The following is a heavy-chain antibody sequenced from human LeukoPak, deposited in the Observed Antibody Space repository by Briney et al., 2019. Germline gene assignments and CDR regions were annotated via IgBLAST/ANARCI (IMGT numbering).Heavy chain of an antibody. D-gene: IGHD2-2*01. V-gene: IGHV3-23*01. CDR2: ITGCGGST. CDR1: GFTFSIYA. Sequence: GGSLRLSCAASGFTFSIYAMSWVRQGPGKGLEWVSAITGCGGSTYYADSVKGRFTISRDNSKDTLFLQMNSLRAEDTAVYYCAKYCTSTSCYGNTYYGMDVWGQGTTVAVSS. CDR3: AKYCTSTSCYGNTYYGMDV. J-gene: IGHJ6*02.